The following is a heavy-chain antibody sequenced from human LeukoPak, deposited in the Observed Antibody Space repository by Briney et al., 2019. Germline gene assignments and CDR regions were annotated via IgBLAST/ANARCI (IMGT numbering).Heavy chain of an antibody. Sequence: SETLSLTCTVSGGSISSYYWSWIRQPPGKGLEWIGYIYYSGSTNYNPSLKSRVTISVDTSKNQFSLKLSSVTAADTAVYYCARDKTYCTNGVCYTAIDYWGQGTLVTVSS. CDR3: ARDKTYCTNGVCYTAIDY. V-gene: IGHV4-59*01. D-gene: IGHD2-8*01. CDR2: IYYSGST. CDR1: GGSISSYY. J-gene: IGHJ4*02.